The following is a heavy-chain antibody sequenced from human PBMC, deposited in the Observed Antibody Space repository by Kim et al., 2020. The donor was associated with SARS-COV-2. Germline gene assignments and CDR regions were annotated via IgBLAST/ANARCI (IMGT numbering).Heavy chain of an antibody. Sequence: SLKSRVTISVDTSKNQFSLKLSSVTAADTAVYYCARVGLRDYYYYGMDVWGQGTTVTVSS. V-gene: IGHV4-34*01. CDR3: ARVGLRDYYYYGMDV. J-gene: IGHJ6*02. D-gene: IGHD4-17*01.